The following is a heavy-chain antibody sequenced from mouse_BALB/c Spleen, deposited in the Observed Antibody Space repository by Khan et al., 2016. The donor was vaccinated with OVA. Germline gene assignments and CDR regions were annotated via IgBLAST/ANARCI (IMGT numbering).Heavy chain of an antibody. V-gene: IGHV2-2*01. CDR3: ARNSYRYDFTY. D-gene: IGHD2-14*01. CDR1: GFSLTTYG. CDR2: IRSAGKT. J-gene: IGHJ3*01. Sequence: QVQLKQSGPGLVRPSQTLSITCTVSGFSLTTYGVHWVLQSPGKGLEWLGVIRSAGKTDNNAAFISRLGITKDNSKSQDFFKMNSLQADDTAMYYCARNSYRYDFTYWGQGTLVTVSA.